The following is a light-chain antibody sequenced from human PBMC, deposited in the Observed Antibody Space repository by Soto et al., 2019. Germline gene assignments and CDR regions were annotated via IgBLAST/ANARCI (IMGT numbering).Light chain of an antibody. CDR3: ETWGSNTRV. CDR2: LEGSGSY. CDR1: SGHSSYI. V-gene: IGLV4-60*02. J-gene: IGLJ3*02. Sequence: QSVLTQSSSASASLGSSVKLTCTLSSGHSSYIIAWHQQQPGKAPRYLMKLEGSGSYNKGSGVPDRFSSSSSGADRYLTISNLQFEDEADYYCETWGSNTRVFGGGTKLTVL.